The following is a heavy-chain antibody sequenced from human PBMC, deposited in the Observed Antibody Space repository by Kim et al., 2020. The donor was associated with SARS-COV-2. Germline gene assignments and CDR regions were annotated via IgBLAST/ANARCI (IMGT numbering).Heavy chain of an antibody. D-gene: IGHD3-10*01. V-gene: IGHV3-48*03. CDR1: GFIFSNFE. CDR2: ISGSGSNT. CDR3: ARDSGNPPADGFDI. Sequence: GGSLRLSCAASGFIFSNFEMIWVRQAPGKGLEWLSYISGSGSNTYYADSVKGRFTISRDNAKNSLYLQMNSLRAEDTAVYYCARDSGNPPADGFDIWGQG. J-gene: IGHJ3*02.